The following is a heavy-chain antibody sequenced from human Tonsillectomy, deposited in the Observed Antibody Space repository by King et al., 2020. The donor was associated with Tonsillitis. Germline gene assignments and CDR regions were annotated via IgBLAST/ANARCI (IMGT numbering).Heavy chain of an antibody. CDR2: SNRNVGST. J-gene: IGHJ6*03. CDR1: GFTFDDYG. V-gene: IGHV3-20*03. Sequence: DVQLVESGGGVVRPGGSLRLSYAASGFTFDDYGMSWVCQAPGKGLEWMYGSNRNVGSTGYAHYVKGRFTISRDNAKKSLYVQMNSLRAEDTALYYCARESGDLYYYHYMDVWGKGTTVTVSS. CDR3: ARESGDLYYYHYMDV.